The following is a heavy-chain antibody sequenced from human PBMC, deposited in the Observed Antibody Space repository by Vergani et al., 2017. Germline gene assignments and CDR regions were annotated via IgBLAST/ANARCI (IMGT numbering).Heavy chain of an antibody. J-gene: IGHJ4*02. Sequence: QVQLQESGPGLVKPSQTLSLTCTVSGGSISSGSYYWSWIRQPPGKGLEWIGEINHSGSTNYNPSLKSRVTISVDTSKNQFSLKLSSVTAADTAVYYCARARPTSCYGYWGQGTLVTVSS. CDR2: INHSGST. V-gene: IGHV4-39*07. D-gene: IGHD2-2*01. CDR1: GGSISSGSYY. CDR3: ARARPTSCYGY.